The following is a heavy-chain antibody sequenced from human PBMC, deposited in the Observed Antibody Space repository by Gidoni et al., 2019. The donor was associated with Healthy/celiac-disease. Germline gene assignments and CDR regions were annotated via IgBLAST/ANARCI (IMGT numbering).Heavy chain of an antibody. J-gene: IGHJ6*02. CDR3: ARSQVGIFGGYYYGMDV. CDR2: IYPGDSDT. D-gene: IGHD3-3*01. Sequence: EVQLVQSGAEVKKPGESLKIYCKGSGYSFTSYWIGGVRQMPGKGLEWMGIIYPGDSDTRYSPSFQGQVTISADKSISTAYLQWSSLKASDTAMYYCARSQVGIFGGYYYGMDVWGQGTTVTVSS. V-gene: IGHV5-51*01. CDR1: GYSFTSYW.